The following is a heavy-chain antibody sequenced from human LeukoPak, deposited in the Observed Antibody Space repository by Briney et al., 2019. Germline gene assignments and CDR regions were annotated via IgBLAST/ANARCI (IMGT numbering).Heavy chain of an antibody. CDR3: ARLSDF. CDR2: INYSEST. J-gene: IGHJ4*02. V-gene: IGHV4-39*01. CDR1: GGAISSDSYY. Sequence: SETLSLTCSVSGGAISSDSYYWGWIRQPPGKGLEWIASINYSESTYYNPSLNSRATISVDTSKTRFSLRLSSVTAADTAVYYCARLSDFWGQGILVTVSS.